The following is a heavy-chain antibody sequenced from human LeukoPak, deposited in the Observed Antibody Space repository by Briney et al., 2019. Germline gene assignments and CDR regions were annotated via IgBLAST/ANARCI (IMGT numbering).Heavy chain of an antibody. CDR1: GGSISSSSYY. V-gene: IGHV4-39*01. CDR3: ARREAAYDAFDI. Sequence: PSETLSLTCTVSGGSISSSSYYWGWIRQPPGKGLEWIGSIYYSGSTYYNPSLKSRVTISVDTSKNQFSLKLSSVTAADTAVYYCARREAAYDAFDIWGQGTMVTVSS. CDR2: IYYSGST. D-gene: IGHD6-25*01. J-gene: IGHJ3*02.